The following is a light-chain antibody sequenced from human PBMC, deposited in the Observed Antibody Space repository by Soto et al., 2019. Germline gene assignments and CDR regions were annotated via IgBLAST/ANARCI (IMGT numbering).Light chain of an antibody. V-gene: IGLV2-14*03. CDR2: DVG. Sequence: QSVLTQPASVSGSPGQSLTSSCPGTSSEVGGYNYVSWYQQHPGKAPKLMLYDVGSRPSGVSNRFSGSKSGNTASLTISGLQAFFVTDNSSCANSTISIWV. CDR1: SSEVGGYNY. CDR3: CANSTISIWV. J-gene: IGLJ3*02.